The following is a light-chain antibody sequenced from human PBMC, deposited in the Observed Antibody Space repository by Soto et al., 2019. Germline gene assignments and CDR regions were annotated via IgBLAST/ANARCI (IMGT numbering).Light chain of an antibody. CDR3: QSYDRSLSGWSV. V-gene: IGLV1-40*01. CDR1: SSNIGAGYD. Sequence: QSVLTQPPSVSGAPGQRVTISCTGSSSNIGAGYDVHWYQQLPGTAPKLLIYGNSNRPSGVPDRFSGSKSGTSASLAITGLQAEDETDYYCQSYDRSLSGWSVFGTGTKLTVL. CDR2: GNS. J-gene: IGLJ1*01.